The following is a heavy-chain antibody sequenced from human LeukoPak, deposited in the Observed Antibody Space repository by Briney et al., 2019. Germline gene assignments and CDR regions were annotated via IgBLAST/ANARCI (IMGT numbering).Heavy chain of an antibody. CDR1: GFTFSSYA. J-gene: IGHJ5*02. Sequence: PGGSLRLSCAASGFTFSSYAMSWVRQAPGKGLEWVSAISGSGGSTYYADSVKGRFTIFRDNSKNPLYLQLNSLRAEDTAVYYCARSSIAARPGWFDPWGQGTLVTVSS. D-gene: IGHD6-6*01. V-gene: IGHV3-23*01. CDR2: ISGSGGST. CDR3: ARSSIAARPGWFDP.